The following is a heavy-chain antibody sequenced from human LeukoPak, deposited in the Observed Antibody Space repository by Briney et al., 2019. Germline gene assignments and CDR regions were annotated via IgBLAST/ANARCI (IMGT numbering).Heavy chain of an antibody. D-gene: IGHD6-6*01. Sequence: SETLSLTCPVPRGSISCSTSFWGWIRQPPGKGLEWIGSIYYSGTTYYNPSLKSRVTISVDMSKNQFSLKLSSVTAADTAVYSCARHLYISSSEVGYWGQGTLVTVS. CDR2: IYYSGTT. CDR1: RGSISCSTSF. CDR3: ARHLYISSSEVGY. J-gene: IGHJ4*02. V-gene: IGHV4-39*01.